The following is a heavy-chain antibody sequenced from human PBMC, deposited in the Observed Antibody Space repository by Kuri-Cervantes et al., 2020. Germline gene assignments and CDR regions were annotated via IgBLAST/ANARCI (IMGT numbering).Heavy chain of an antibody. CDR2: FDPEDGQT. Sequence: ASVKVSCKVSGYPLTDLSMHWVRQAPGKGLEWMGGFDPEDGQTIYAQKFQGRATMTEDTSTDTAYMELSSLTSEDTAVYYCARDRRPPACSSASCYYYWFDSWGQGTLVTVSS. V-gene: IGHV1-24*01. D-gene: IGHD2-2*01. CDR3: ARDRRPPACSSASCYYYWFDS. CDR1: GYPLTDLS. J-gene: IGHJ5*01.